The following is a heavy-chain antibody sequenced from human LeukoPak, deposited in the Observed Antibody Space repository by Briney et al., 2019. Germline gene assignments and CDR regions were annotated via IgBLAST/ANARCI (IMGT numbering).Heavy chain of an antibody. CDR1: GFTFSTYA. J-gene: IGHJ4*02. Sequence: GGSLRLSCAASGFTFSTYAMNWVRQAPGKGPEWVSGISGSGGSTYYADSVKGRFTISRDNSKNTLYLQMIGLRAEDTAVYHCAKSSQNYFNRWSDYWGQGTLVTVSS. D-gene: IGHD3-10*01. V-gene: IGHV3-23*01. CDR3: AKSSQNYFNRWSDY. CDR2: ISGSGGST.